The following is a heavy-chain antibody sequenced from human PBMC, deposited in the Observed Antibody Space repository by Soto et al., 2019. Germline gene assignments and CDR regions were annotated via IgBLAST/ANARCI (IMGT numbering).Heavy chain of an antibody. D-gene: IGHD2-15*01. CDR2: ISYDGSNK. Sequence: QVQLVESGGGVVQPGRSLRLSCAASGFTFSSYAMHWVRQAPGKGLEWVAVISYDGSNKYYADSVKGRFTISRDNSKNTLYLQMNSLRAEDTAVYYCARAPGTVVTGYFQHWGQGTLVTVSS. CDR3: ARAPGTVVTGYFQH. CDR1: GFTFSSYA. V-gene: IGHV3-30-3*01. J-gene: IGHJ1*01.